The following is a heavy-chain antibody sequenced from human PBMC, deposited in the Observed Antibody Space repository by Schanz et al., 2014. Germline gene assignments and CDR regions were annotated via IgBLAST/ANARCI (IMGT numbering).Heavy chain of an antibody. CDR2: IYYRGNT. J-gene: IGHJ5*02. Sequence: QLQLQESGPGLVKPSETLSLTCTVSGASISSRDFYWSWIRQHPGKGLEWIGFIYYRGNTYYNPSLKSRVSISLDPSKTQFFLNLNSLTAADTAGYYCARVPEPGWFDPWGQGTLVTVSS. CDR1: GASISSRDFY. CDR3: ARVPEPGWFDP. V-gene: IGHV4-31*03. D-gene: IGHD1-26*01.